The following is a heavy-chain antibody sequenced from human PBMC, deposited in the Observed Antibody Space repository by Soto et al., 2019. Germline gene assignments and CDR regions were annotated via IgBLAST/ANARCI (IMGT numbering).Heavy chain of an antibody. V-gene: IGHV4-61*01. CDR3: AGVKRYCSSTSYPTEVAGMDV. J-gene: IGHJ6*02. D-gene: IGHD2-2*01. CDR2: IYYSGST. CDR1: GGTVSNRSYY. Sequence: PFVILPLTCPVSGGTVSNRSYYWSWNRQPPGKGLEWIGYIYYSGSTNYNPSLKSRVTISVDTSKNQFSLKLSSVTAADTAVYYCAGVKRYCSSTSYPTEVAGMDVCGQGTTVT.